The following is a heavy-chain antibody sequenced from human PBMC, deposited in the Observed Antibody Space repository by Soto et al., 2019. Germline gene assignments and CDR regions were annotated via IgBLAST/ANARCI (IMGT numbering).Heavy chain of an antibody. CDR1: GYTFTGYY. CDR2: INPNSGGT. D-gene: IGHD2-15*01. CDR3: ARGGSDIVVVVAALYYFDY. V-gene: IGHV1-2*02. J-gene: IGHJ4*02. Sequence: GASVKVSCKASGYTFTGYYMHWLRQAPGQGLEWMGWINPNSGGTNYAQKFQGRVTMTRDTSISTAYMELSRLRSDDTAVYYCARGGSDIVVVVAALYYFDYWGQGTLVTVSS.